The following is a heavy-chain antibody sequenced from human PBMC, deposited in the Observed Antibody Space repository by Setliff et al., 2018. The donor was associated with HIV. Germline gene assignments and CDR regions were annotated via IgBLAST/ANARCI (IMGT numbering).Heavy chain of an antibody. Sequence: SETLSLTCTVSGDSINSGGYYWTWIRQHPGKGLEWIGYIFYSGNTSSTPSLKSRLTMSLDTSENQFSLKLNSVTAADTAVYHCARINNWDNWFDPWGQGTLVTVS. CDR3: ARINNWDNWFDP. CDR1: GDSINSGGYY. D-gene: IGHD1-20*01. CDR2: IFYSGNT. V-gene: IGHV4-31*03. J-gene: IGHJ5*02.